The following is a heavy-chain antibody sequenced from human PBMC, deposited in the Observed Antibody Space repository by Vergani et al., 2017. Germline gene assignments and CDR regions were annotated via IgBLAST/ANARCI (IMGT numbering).Heavy chain of an antibody. CDR3: ARDLTYSTSRLGGGGFDA. V-gene: IGHV1-2*02. Sequence: QVQLVQSGAEVKKPGSSVKVSCKASGGTFSSYAISWVRQAPGQGLEWMGGINPNSGATTYAQKFQGRVTMTRDTSITTVYMELSSLRSDDTAVYYCARDLTYSTSRLGGGGFDAWGQGTLVSVSS. CDR1: GGTFSSYA. D-gene: IGHD6-6*01. J-gene: IGHJ4*02. CDR2: INPNSGAT.